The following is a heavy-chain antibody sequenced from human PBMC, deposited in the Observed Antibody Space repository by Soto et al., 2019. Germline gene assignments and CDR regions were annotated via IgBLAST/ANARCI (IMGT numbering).Heavy chain of an antibody. J-gene: IGHJ5*02. Sequence: ASVKVSCKASGYTFTSYGISWVRQAPGQGLEWMGWISAYNGNTNYAQKFQGRVTMTTDTSTSTVYMELSSLRSEDTAVYYCANSGQAYSSGWYWFDPWGQGTLVTVSS. V-gene: IGHV1-18*01. CDR1: GYTFTSYG. D-gene: IGHD6-19*01. CDR3: ANSGQAYSSGWYWFDP. CDR2: ISAYNGNT.